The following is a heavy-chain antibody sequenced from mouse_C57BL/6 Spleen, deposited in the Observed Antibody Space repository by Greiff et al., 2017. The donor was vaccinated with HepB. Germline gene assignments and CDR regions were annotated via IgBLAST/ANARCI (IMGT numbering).Heavy chain of an antibody. V-gene: IGHV5-16*01. CDR1: GFTFSDYY. J-gene: IGHJ4*01. CDR3: ARGGRRRLDYAMDY. D-gene: IGHD3-2*01. CDR2: INYDGSST. Sequence: EVMLVESEGGLVQPGSSMKLSCTASGFTFSDYYMAWVRQVPEKGLEWVANINYDGSSTYYLDSLKSRFIISRDNAKNILYLQMSSLKSEDTATYYCARGGRRRLDYAMDYWGQGTSVTVSS.